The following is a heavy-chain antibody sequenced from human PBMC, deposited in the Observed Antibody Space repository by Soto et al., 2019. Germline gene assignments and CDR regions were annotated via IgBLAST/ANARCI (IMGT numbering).Heavy chain of an antibody. J-gene: IGHJ2*01. D-gene: IGHD6-19*01. CDR2: TYYRSKWYH. Sequence: QVQLQQSGPGLVKPSQTLSLICAISGDSVSSDSATWNWIRQSPSRGLEWLGRTYYRSKWYHDYAVCVKSQIAITPDTDKNQLSLQLNSVTPEDTAVYFCARDSIGWHLYLELWGRCTLVTVSS. V-gene: IGHV6-1*01. CDR1: GDSVSSDSAT. CDR3: ARDSIGWHLYLEL.